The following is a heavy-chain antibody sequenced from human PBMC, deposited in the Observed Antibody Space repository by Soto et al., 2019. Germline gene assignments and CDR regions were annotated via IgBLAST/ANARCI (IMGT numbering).Heavy chain of an antibody. Sequence: PSETLSLTCTVSGGSISSGGYYWSWIRQHPGKGLEWIGYIYYSGSTYYNPSLKSRVTISVDTSKNHFSLKLSSVTAADTAVYYCARDRRTFMFDYWGQGTLVTVSS. CDR3: ARDRRTFMFDY. CDR2: IYYSGST. J-gene: IGHJ4*02. V-gene: IGHV4-31*03. CDR1: GGSISSGGYY.